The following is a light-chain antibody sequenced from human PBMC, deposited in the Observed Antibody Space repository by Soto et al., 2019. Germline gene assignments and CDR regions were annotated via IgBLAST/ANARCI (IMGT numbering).Light chain of an antibody. V-gene: IGLV2-11*01. J-gene: IGLJ1*01. Sequence: QSALTQPRSVSGSPGQSVTISCTGTSSDVGTYNYVSWYQHHPGKAPKLMIYDVNKGPSGVPDRFSGSKSGNTASLTISGLQAEDEADYYCCSYAGSYVYVFGTGTKLTVL. CDR3: CSYAGSYVYV. CDR2: DVN. CDR1: SSDVGTYNY.